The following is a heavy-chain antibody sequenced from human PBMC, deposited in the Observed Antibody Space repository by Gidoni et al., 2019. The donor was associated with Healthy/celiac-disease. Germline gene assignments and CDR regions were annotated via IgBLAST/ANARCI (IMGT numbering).Heavy chain of an antibody. CDR1: GGSISSSSYY. Sequence: QLQLQESGPGLVKPSETLSFTCTVSGGSISSSSYYWGWIRQPPGKGLEWIGSIYYSGSTYYNPSLKSRVTISVDTSKNQFSLKLSSVTAADTAVYYCARHGAVVVVHGGNFDYWGQGTLVTVSS. V-gene: IGHV4-39*01. D-gene: IGHD2-15*01. J-gene: IGHJ4*02. CDR3: ARHGAVVVVHGGNFDY. CDR2: IYYSGST.